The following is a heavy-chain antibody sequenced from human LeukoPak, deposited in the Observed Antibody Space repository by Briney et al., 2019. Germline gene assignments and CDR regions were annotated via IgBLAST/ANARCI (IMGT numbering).Heavy chain of an antibody. CDR1: GFTFSSCA. J-gene: IGHJ3*02. Sequence: GGSLRLSCAASGFTFSSCAMSWVRQAPGKGLEWVSAISGSGGSTYYADSVKGRFTTSRDNSKNTLYLQMNSLRAEDTAVYYCAKEGIAAAGTPHDAFDIWGQGTMVTVSS. CDR2: ISGSGGST. D-gene: IGHD6-13*01. V-gene: IGHV3-23*01. CDR3: AKEGIAAAGTPHDAFDI.